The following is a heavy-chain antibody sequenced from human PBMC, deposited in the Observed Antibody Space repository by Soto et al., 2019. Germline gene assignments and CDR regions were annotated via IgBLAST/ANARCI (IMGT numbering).Heavy chain of an antibody. Sequence: SGPTLVNPTQTLTLTCTFSGFSLSTSGVGVGWIRQPPGKALEWLALIYWNDDKRYSPSLKSRLTITKDTSKNQVVLTMTNMDPVDTATYYCAHWYSGSYGGFDAFDIWGQGTMVIVSS. J-gene: IGHJ3*02. V-gene: IGHV2-5*01. CDR1: GFSLSTSGVG. CDR3: AHWYSGSYGGFDAFDI. D-gene: IGHD1-26*01. CDR2: IYWNDDK.